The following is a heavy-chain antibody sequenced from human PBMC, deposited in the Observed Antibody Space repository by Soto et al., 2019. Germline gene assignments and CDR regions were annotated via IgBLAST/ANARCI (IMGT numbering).Heavy chain of an antibody. J-gene: IGHJ6*02. Sequence: PSETLSLTCTVSGAPINSYYWSWIRQPPGKGLEWIGYIYYTGSTKYNPSLKSRVTISVDTSKNQFSLKLSSVTAADTAVYYCAREGGGYDYGYYSYAMDVWGQGTTVT. CDR3: AREGGGYDYGYYSYAMDV. CDR1: GAPINSYY. D-gene: IGHD5-18*01. CDR2: IYYTGST. V-gene: IGHV4-59*01.